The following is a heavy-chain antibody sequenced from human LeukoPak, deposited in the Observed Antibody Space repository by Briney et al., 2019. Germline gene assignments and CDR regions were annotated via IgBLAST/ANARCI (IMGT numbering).Heavy chain of an antibody. CDR2: ISYDGSNK. CDR1: GFTFSSYG. V-gene: IGHV3-30*18. Sequence: GGSLRLSCAASGFTFSSYGMHWVRQAPGKGLEWVAVISYDGSNKYYADSVKGRFTISRDNSKNTLYLQMNSLGAEDTAVYYCAKDLDTAMVRDLGYGMVVWGQGTTVTVSS. D-gene: IGHD5-18*01. CDR3: AKDLDTAMVRDLGYGMVV. J-gene: IGHJ6*02.